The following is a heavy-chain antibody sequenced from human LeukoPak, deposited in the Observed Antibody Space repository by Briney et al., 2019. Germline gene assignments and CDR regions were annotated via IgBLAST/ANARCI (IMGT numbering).Heavy chain of an antibody. Sequence: ASVKVSCKASEYTFTGYYIHWVRQAPGQGLEWMGWINPRSGGTNYAQKFQGRVTMTRDTSISTAYMELSSLRSDDTAVYYCARDRAVVVPAAVYIHNWFDPWGQGTLVTVSP. D-gene: IGHD2-2*01. J-gene: IGHJ5*02. V-gene: IGHV1-2*02. CDR3: ARDRAVVVPAAVYIHNWFDP. CDR2: INPRSGGT. CDR1: EYTFTGYY.